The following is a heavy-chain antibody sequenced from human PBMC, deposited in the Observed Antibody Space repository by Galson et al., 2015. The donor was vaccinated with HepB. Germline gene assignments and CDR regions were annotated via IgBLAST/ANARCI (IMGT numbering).Heavy chain of an antibody. V-gene: IGHV2-70*04. Sequence: PALVKPTQTLTLTCTFSGFSLTSHGMRVSWIRQSPGKALQWLARIDWDDGKFYSPSLKTRLTLSRDTSKNQVVLTMTNMYPVDTATYYCARTHNDLTAGAFDIWGRGTMVTVSS. CDR1: GFSLTSHGMR. CDR2: IDWDDGK. J-gene: IGHJ3*02. D-gene: IGHD3/OR15-3a*01. CDR3: ARTHNDLTAGAFDI.